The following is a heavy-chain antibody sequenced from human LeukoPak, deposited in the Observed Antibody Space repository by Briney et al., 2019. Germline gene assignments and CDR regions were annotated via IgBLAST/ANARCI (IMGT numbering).Heavy chain of an antibody. V-gene: IGHV4-34*01. D-gene: IGHD5-18*01. CDR1: GGSFSVYY. Sequence: SETLSLTCAVYGGSFSVYYWSWIRQPPGKGLELIGEINHSGSTNYNPSLKSRVTISVDTSKNQFSLKLSSVTAADTAVYYCARATEDTAMVTYDYWGQGTLVTVSS. J-gene: IGHJ4*02. CDR3: ARATEDTAMVTYDY. CDR2: INHSGST.